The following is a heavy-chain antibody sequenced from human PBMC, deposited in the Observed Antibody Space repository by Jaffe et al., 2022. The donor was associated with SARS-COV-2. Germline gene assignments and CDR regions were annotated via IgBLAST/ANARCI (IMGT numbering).Heavy chain of an antibody. Sequence: EVQLLESGGGLVQPGGSLRLSCAASGFTFSSYAMSWVRQAPGKGLEWVSAISGSGGSTYYADSVKGRFTISRDNSKNTLYLQMNSLRAEDTAVYYCAKRGGSSGWYTRCYFDYWGQGTLVTVSS. D-gene: IGHD6-19*01. CDR2: ISGSGGST. CDR3: AKRGGSSGWYTRCYFDY. CDR1: GFTFSSYA. J-gene: IGHJ4*02. V-gene: IGHV3-23*01.